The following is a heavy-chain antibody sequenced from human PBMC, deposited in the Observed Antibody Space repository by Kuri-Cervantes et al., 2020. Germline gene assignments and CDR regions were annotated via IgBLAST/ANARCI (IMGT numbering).Heavy chain of an antibody. V-gene: IGHV3-7*01. CDR1: GFTFRRSW. CDR2: IKEDGSEQ. D-gene: IGHD2-15*01. J-gene: IGHJ1*01. CDR3: ARDYCSVGTCYPEPC. Sequence: GESLKISCVGSGFTFRRSWMSWVRQAPGKGLEWVANIKEDGSEQYYVDSVKGRFTISRDNAKNSLYLQMNSLIVEDTAVYYCARDYCSVGTCYPEPCWGQGPWSPSPQ.